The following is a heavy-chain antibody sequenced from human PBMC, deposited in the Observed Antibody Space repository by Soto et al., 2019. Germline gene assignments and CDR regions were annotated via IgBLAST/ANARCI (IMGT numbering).Heavy chain of an antibody. CDR2: ISSSGSTI. CDR1: GFTFSSYE. V-gene: IGHV3-48*03. Sequence: GALRLSCAASGFTFSSYEMNWVRQAPGKGLEWVSYISSSGSTIYYADSVKGRFTISRDNAKNSLYLQMNSLRAEDTAVYYCARDLPIYDSSGYYYWGQGTLVTVSS. CDR3: ARDLPIYDSSGYYY. D-gene: IGHD3-22*01. J-gene: IGHJ4*02.